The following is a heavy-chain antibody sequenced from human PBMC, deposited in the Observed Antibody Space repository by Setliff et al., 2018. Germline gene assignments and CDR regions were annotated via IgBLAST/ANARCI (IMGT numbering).Heavy chain of an antibody. Sequence: ASVKVSCKASGGTFSTYTLSWVRQAPGQGLEWMGIVHTGGGSASYAQKFQGRVTMTSDTSTSTVYMEVNSVRSDDTAIYYCARGGMAAAGRKGVFEYWGQGSQVTVSS. CDR3: ARGGMAAAGRKGVFEY. D-gene: IGHD6-13*01. CDR1: GGTFSTYT. J-gene: IGHJ4*02. CDR2: VHTGGGSA. V-gene: IGHV1-46*01.